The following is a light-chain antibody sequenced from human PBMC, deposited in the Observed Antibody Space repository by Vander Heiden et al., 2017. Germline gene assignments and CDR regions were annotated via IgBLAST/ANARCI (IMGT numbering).Light chain of an antibody. CDR3: CSYAGSYTFVV. CDR1: SSDVGGYNY. CDR2: DVS. J-gene: IGLJ2*01. Sequence: QSALTQPRSVSGSPGQSVTISCTGTSSDVGGYNYVSWYQQHPGKAPKLMIYDVSKRPSGVPDRFSGSKSGTTASLTISGLQAEEEADYYCCSYAGSYTFVVFGGGTKLTVL. V-gene: IGLV2-11*01.